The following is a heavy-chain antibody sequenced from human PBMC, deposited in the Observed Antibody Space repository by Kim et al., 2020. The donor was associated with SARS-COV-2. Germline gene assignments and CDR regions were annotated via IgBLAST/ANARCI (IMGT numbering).Heavy chain of an antibody. CDR2: INHSGST. Sequence: SETLSLTCAVYGGSFSGYYWSWIRQPPGKGLEWIGEINHSGSTNYNPSLKSRVTISVDTSKNQFSLKLSSVTAADTAVYYCAREAPITFGGVIVDYWGQGTLVTVSS. CDR3: AREAPITFGGVIVDY. J-gene: IGHJ4*02. D-gene: IGHD3-16*02. CDR1: GGSFSGYY. V-gene: IGHV4-34*01.